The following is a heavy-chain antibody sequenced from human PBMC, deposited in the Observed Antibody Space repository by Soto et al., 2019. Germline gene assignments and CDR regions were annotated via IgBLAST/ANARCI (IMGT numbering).Heavy chain of an antibody. D-gene: IGHD2-15*01. CDR2: ISYDGSNK. CDR1: GFTFISYA. Sequence: GGSLRLSCASSGFTFISYAMHWVRQAPGKGLEWVAVISYDGSNKYYADSVKGRFTISRDNSKNTLYLQMNSLRAEDTAVYYCAREIVMVVAATSHSHDYWGQGTLVTVSS. V-gene: IGHV3-30-3*01. CDR3: AREIVMVVAATSHSHDY. J-gene: IGHJ4*02.